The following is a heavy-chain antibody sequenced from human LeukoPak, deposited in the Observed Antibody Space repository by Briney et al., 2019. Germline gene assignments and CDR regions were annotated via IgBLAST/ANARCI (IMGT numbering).Heavy chain of an antibody. J-gene: IGHJ4*02. Sequence: ASVKVSCKASGGTFSSYAINWVRQATGQGLEWMGWMNPNSGNTGYAQKFQGRVTMTRNTSISIAYMELSSLRSEDTAVYYCARVASGTRGQTRGLDYWGQGTLVTVSS. D-gene: IGHD1-1*01. V-gene: IGHV1-8*02. CDR2: MNPNSGNT. CDR3: ARVASGTRGQTRGLDY. CDR1: GGTFSSYA.